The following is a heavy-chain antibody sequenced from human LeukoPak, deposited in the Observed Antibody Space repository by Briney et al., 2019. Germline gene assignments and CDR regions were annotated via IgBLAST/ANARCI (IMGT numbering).Heavy chain of an antibody. V-gene: IGHV4-38-2*02. CDR3: ARDDHYITKNYFDY. D-gene: IGHD4-11*01. CDR1: GYSISSGYY. Sequence: PSETLSLTCTVSGYSISSGYYWGWIRPPPGKGPEWIGSIYHSGSTYYNPSLKSRVTISVDTSKNQFSLKLSSVTAADTAVYYCARDDHYITKNYFDYWGQGTLVTVSS. CDR2: IYHSGST. J-gene: IGHJ4*02.